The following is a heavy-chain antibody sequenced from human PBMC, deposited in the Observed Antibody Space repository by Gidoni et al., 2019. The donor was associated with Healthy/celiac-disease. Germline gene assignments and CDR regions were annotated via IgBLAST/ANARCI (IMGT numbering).Heavy chain of an antibody. CDR1: GGSISRYY. Sequence: QVQLQESGPGLVKPSETLSLTCTVSGGSISRYYGSWIRQPAGKGLEWLGRIYTRGSTNYNPSLKSRVTMSVDTSKNQFSLKLSSVTAADTAVYYCARVHSSGGYYYYYGMDVWGQGTTVTVSS. J-gene: IGHJ6*02. CDR3: ARVHSSGGYYYYYGMDV. V-gene: IGHV4-4*07. D-gene: IGHD6-19*01. CDR2: IYTRGST.